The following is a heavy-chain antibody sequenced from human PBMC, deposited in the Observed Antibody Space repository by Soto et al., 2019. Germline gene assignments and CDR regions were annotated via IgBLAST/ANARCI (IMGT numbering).Heavy chain of an antibody. V-gene: IGHV3-30-3*01. CDR3: ATDISMMTFGGVIAN. CDR1: EFTFSSYA. J-gene: IGHJ4*02. Sequence: GGSLRLSCVASEFTFSSYAMHWIRQAPGKGLEWVAVISYDGSNRYSAGSVEGRFTISRDNSKNTLYLQMNSLRAEDTAVYYCATDISMMTFGGVIANWGQGTLVTVSP. D-gene: IGHD3-16*02. CDR2: ISYDGSNR.